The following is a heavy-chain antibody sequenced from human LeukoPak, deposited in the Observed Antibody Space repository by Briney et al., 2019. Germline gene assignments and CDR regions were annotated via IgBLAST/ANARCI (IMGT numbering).Heavy chain of an antibody. J-gene: IGHJ4*02. Sequence: GGSLRLSCAASGFTFNSYAMRWVRQAPGRGLEWVSLISDTGDTTYYTHSVKGRFIISRDNSKNTLYLQMNSLRAEDTAVYYCVNFAAPYFDYWGQGTLDTVSS. V-gene: IGHV3-23*01. CDR3: VNFAAPYFDY. CDR2: ISDTGDTT. CDR1: GFTFNSYA. D-gene: IGHD2-15*01.